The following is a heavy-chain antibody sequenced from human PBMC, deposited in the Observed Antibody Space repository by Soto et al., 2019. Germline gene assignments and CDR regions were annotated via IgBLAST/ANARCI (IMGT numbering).Heavy chain of an antibody. CDR2: IIPIFGTA. CDR3: ALHYGSGSNYYYYGMDV. Sequence: QVQLVQSGAEVKKPGSSVKVSCKASGGTFSSYAISWVRQAPGQGLEWMGGIIPIFGTADYAQKFQGRVTITADESTSTTYMELSSLRSEDTAVYYCALHYGSGSNYYYYGMDVWGQGTTVTVSS. CDR1: GGTFSSYA. J-gene: IGHJ6*02. V-gene: IGHV1-69*12. D-gene: IGHD3-10*01.